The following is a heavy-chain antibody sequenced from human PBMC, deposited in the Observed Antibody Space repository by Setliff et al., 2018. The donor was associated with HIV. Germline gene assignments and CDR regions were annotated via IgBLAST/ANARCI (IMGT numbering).Heavy chain of an antibody. CDR2: IYYVGST. Sequence: KTSETLSLTCNVSGDSIRSRSFYWDWIRQPPGERPEWIGTIYYVGSTYYNPYLKSRASIFVDTSKNQFSLKLYSVTAADTAVYYCAGGFWGGPLFDPWGRGTLVTVSS. D-gene: IGHD3-3*01. CDR1: GDSIRSRSFY. V-gene: IGHV4-39*01. J-gene: IGHJ5*01. CDR3: AGGFWGGPLFDP.